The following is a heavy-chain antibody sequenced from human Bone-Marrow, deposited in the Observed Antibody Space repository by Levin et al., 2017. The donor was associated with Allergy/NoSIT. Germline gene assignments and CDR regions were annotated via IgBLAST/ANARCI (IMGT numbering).Heavy chain of an antibody. D-gene: IGHD3-22*01. J-gene: IGHJ6*02. CDR2: ISAGGNYI. Sequence: LSLPCAASGILFRSYDMNWVRPAPGKGLEWVSSISAGGNYIYYADSVKGRFTISRDNAKNSLFLQMNSLRAEDTAVYYCASWAMYHYDRSAFDYFYYAMDVWGQGTTVTVSS. CDR1: GILFRSYD. CDR3: ASWAMYHYDRSAFDYFYYAMDV. V-gene: IGHV3-21*01.